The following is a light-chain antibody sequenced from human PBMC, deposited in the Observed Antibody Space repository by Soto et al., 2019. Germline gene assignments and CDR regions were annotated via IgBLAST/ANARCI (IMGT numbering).Light chain of an antibody. V-gene: IGLV4-69*01. CDR2: LNSDGSH. J-gene: IGLJ2*01. Sequence: QSVLTQSPSASASLGASVKLTCTLSSGHSSYAIAWHQQQPEKGPRYLMKLNSDGSHSKGHGIPDRFSGSSSGAERYLTISSLRSEDEADYYCQTWVTGIHVVFGGGTKLTVL. CDR3: QTWVTGIHVV. CDR1: SGHSSYA.